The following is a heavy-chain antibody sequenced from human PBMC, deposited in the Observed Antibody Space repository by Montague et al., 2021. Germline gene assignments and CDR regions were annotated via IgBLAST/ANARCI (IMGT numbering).Heavy chain of an antibody. CDR2: INHSGSA. Sequence: SETLSLTCGLSGGSLSGYYWAWIRQTPGKGLEWIRNINHSGSAKYNPSLKNRVSISVGTSNNQFFLDLTSVTAADTAMYFCARGLFGTVNGQYSGGWYYFDKWGQGTMVTVSS. J-gene: IGHJ4*02. D-gene: IGHD6-19*01. CDR3: ARGLFGTVNGQYSGGWYYFDK. V-gene: IGHV4-34*01. CDR1: GGSLSGYY.